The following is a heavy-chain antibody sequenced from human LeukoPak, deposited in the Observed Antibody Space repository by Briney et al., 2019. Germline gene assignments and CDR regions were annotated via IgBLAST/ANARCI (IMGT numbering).Heavy chain of an antibody. Sequence: ASVKVSCKASGYTFTDYFLHWVRQAPGRGLEWMAWINPKTGDTKYAQNFQGRVTVTRDTSISTLYMELTRLMSDDTAAYYCARVRDVTGLLYWGQGNLVTVSS. CDR2: INPKTGDT. CDR1: GYTFTDYF. V-gene: IGHV1-2*02. CDR3: ARVRDVTGLLY. J-gene: IGHJ4*02. D-gene: IGHD2/OR15-2a*01.